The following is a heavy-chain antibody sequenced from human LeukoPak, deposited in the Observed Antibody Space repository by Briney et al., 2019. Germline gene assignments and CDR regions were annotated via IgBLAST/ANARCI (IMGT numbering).Heavy chain of an antibody. Sequence: GGSLRLSCAASGFTFSSYAMSWVRQAPGKGLEWVSAISGSGGSTYYADSVKGRFTISRDNAKNSLYLQMNSLRAEDTAVYYCARDNSRGYSYGFDYWGQGTLVTVSS. J-gene: IGHJ4*02. CDR3: ARDNSRGYSYGFDY. CDR2: ISGSGGST. CDR1: GFTFSSYA. V-gene: IGHV3-23*01. D-gene: IGHD5-18*01.